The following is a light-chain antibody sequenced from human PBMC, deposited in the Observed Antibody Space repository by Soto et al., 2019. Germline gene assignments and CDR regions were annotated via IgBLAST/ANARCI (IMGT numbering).Light chain of an antibody. CDR2: EVT. V-gene: IGLV2-8*01. J-gene: IGLJ2*01. Sequence: QLVLTQPPSASGSPGQSVTISCTGTSSDVGGYNYVSWYQQHPGKAPRLVIFEVTKRPSGVPDRFSGSKSANTASLTVSGLQAEDEADYYCSSYAGTNHLVFGGGTKLTVL. CDR3: SSYAGTNHLV. CDR1: SSDVGGYNY.